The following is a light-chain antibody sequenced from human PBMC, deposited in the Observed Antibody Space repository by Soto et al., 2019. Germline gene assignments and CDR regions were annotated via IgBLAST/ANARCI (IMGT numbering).Light chain of an antibody. V-gene: IGKV1-39*01. J-gene: IGKJ5*01. CDR1: QSIGRF. CDR3: QQSYSPPPIT. Sequence: DVQMTQSPSSLSASVGDMVTITCLASQSIGRFLNWYQQKPGKAPALLIYAASSLQSGVPSRFSGSGSGTDFTLTISSLQPEDFATYYCQQSYSPPPITFGQGTRLEIK. CDR2: AAS.